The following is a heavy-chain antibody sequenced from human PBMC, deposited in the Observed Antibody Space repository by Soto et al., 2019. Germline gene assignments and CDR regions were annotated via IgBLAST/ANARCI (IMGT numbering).Heavy chain of an antibody. J-gene: IGHJ5*02. V-gene: IGHV4-34*01. CDR2: INHSGST. Sequence: SETLSLTCAVYGGSFSGYYWSWIRQPPGKGLEWIGEINHSGSTNYNPSLKSRVTISVDTSKNQFSLKLSSVTAADTAVYYCARDEGSYSDPWGQGTLVTVSS. CDR1: GGSFSGYY. CDR3: ARDEGSYSDP. D-gene: IGHD3-10*01.